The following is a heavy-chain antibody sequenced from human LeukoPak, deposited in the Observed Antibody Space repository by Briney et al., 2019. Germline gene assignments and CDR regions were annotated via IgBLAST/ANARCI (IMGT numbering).Heavy chain of an antibody. D-gene: IGHD3-3*01. V-gene: IGHV3-66*01. CDR3: ARAYDFWSGYYYYYYYMDV. Sequence: PGGSLRLSCAASEFSVGSNYMTWVRQAPGKGLEWVSLIYSGGSTYYADSVKGRFTISRDNAKNSLYLQMNSLRAEDTAVYYCARAYDFWSGYYYYYYYMDVWGKGTTVTVSS. CDR2: IYSGGST. CDR1: EFSVGSNY. J-gene: IGHJ6*03.